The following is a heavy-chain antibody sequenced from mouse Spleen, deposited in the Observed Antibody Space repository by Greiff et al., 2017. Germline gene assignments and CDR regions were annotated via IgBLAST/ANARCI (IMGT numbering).Heavy chain of an antibody. CDR2: IDPANGNT. D-gene: IGHD3-2*01. V-gene: IGHV14-3*02. J-gene: IGHJ4*01. CDR3: ARKDSSMDY. CDR1: GFNIKDTY. Sequence: EVQVVESGAELVKPGASVKLSCTASGFNIKDTYMHWVKQRPEQGLEWIGRIDPANGNTKYDPKFQGKATITADTSSNTAYLQLSSLTSEDTAVYYCARKDSSMDYWGQGTSVTVSS.